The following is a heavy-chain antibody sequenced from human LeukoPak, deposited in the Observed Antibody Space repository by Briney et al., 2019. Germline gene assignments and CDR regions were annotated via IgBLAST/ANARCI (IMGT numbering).Heavy chain of an antibody. Sequence: GGSLRLSCAASGFTFSSYAMSWVRQAPGKGLEWVSAISGSGGSTYYADSVKGRFTISRDNSKNTLYLQMNSLRAEDTAVYYCAKGQRGIVVVISDYWGQGTLSPSPQ. V-gene: IGHV3-23*01. D-gene: IGHD3-22*01. J-gene: IGHJ4*02. CDR3: AKGQRGIVVVISDY. CDR2: ISGSGGST. CDR1: GFTFSSYA.